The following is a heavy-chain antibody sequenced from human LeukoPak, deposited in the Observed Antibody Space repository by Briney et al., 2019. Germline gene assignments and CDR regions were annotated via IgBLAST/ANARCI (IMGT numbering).Heavy chain of an antibody. CDR2: IYYSGST. J-gene: IGHJ4*02. D-gene: IGHD2-15*01. V-gene: IGHV4-30-4*01. CDR1: GGSISSGDYY. Sequence: SQTLSHTCAVSGGSISSGDYYWSWIRQPPGKGLEWIGYIYYSGSTYYNPSLKSRVTISVDTSKNQFSLKLSSVTAADTAVYYCARVLYRYYFDYWGQGTLVTVSS. CDR3: ARVLYRYYFDY.